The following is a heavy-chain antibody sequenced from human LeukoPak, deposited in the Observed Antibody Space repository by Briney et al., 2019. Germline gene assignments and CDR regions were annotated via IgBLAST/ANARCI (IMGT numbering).Heavy chain of an antibody. J-gene: IGHJ4*02. CDR3: AKSCCLGVPAATYFDY. D-gene: IGHD2-2*01. V-gene: IGHV3-30-3*02. CDR2: ISYDGSNK. Sequence: PGGSLRLSCAASGFTFSSYAMHWVRQAPGKGLEWVAVISYDGSNKYYADSVKGRFTISRDNSKNTLYLQMNSLRAEDTAVYYCAKSCCLGVPAATYFDYWGQGTLVTVSS. CDR1: GFTFSSYA.